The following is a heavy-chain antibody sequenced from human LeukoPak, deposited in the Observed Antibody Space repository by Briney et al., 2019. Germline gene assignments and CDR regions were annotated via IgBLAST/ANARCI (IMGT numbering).Heavy chain of an antibody. J-gene: IGHJ4*02. CDR3: ARPMVRGVIAFDY. CDR2: IYYSVST. Sequence: NPSETLSLTCTVSGGSISSSSYYWGWIRQPPGKGLEWIGSIYYSVSTYYNPSLTSRLTISVDTSKNQFSLKLSSVTAADTAVYYCARPMVRGVIAFDYWGQGTLVTVSS. V-gene: IGHV4-39*01. D-gene: IGHD3-10*01. CDR1: GGSISSSSYY.